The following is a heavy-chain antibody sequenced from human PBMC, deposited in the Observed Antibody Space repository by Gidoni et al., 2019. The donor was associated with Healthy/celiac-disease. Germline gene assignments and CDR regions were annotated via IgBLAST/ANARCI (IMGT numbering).Heavy chain of an antibody. D-gene: IGHD1-26*01. CDR3: ARAIKWELRTYFDY. CDR1: GFTFSSYA. CDR2: ISYDGSNK. Sequence: QVQLVESGGGVVQPGRSLRLSCAASGFTFSSYAMHWVRQAPGKGLVWVAVISYDGSNKYYAASVKGRFTISRDNSKNTLYLQMNSLRAEDTAVYYCARAIKWELRTYFDYWGQGTLVTVSS. V-gene: IGHV3-30-3*01. J-gene: IGHJ4*02.